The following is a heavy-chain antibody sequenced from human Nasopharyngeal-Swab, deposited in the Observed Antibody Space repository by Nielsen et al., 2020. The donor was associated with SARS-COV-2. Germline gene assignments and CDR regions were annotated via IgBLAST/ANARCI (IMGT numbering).Heavy chain of an antibody. D-gene: IGHD2-21*01. CDR3: ARHTYHYYYFYMDV. Sequence: WIRQPPGKGLEWIGYIYYSTNTNYNPSRSTSYNPFLKNRVTISVDTSRSQFSLKLSSVTAADSAVYYCARHTYHYYYFYMDVWGRGTTVTVSS. J-gene: IGHJ6*03. CDR2: IYYSTNT. V-gene: IGHV4-59*08.